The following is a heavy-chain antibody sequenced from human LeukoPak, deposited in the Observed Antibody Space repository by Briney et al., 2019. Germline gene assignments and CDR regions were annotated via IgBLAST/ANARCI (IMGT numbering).Heavy chain of an antibody. Sequence: GASVKVSCKASGGTFSSYAISWVRQATGQGLEWVGWMNPNSGNTGYAQKFQGRVTMTRNTSISTAYMGLSSLRSEDTAVYYCARGPFPPRGKYYYDSSGYYYVDYWGQGTLVTVSS. D-gene: IGHD3-22*01. CDR1: GGTFSSYA. V-gene: IGHV1-8*02. CDR2: MNPNSGNT. CDR3: ARGPFPPRGKYYYDSSGYYYVDY. J-gene: IGHJ4*02.